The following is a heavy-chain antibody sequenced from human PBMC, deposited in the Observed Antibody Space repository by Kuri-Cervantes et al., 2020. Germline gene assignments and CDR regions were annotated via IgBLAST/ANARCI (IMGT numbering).Heavy chain of an antibody. CDR2: IYYTGST. CDR1: GGSISSSNYC. V-gene: IGHV4-39*07. CDR3: ARDFVGGWIDP. J-gene: IGHJ5*02. D-gene: IGHD4-23*01. Sequence: SETLSLTCTVSGGSISSSNYCWGWIRQPPGKGLEWIGYIYYTGSTYYNPSPKSRVTMSVNTSKNQFSLKLTSVTAADTALYYCARDFVGGWIDPWGQGTLVTVSS.